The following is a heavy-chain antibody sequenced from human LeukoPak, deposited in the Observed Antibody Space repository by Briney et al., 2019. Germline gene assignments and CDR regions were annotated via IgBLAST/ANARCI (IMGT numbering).Heavy chain of an antibody. V-gene: IGHV1-18*01. Sequence: ASVKVSCKASGYTLTSFGISWVRQAPGQGLEWMGWISAYNGNTNYAQELQGRVTMTTDTSTSTAYMELRSLRSDDTAVFYCARAVAGYFDYWGQGTLVTVSS. D-gene: IGHD6-19*01. CDR2: ISAYNGNT. J-gene: IGHJ4*02. CDR1: GYTLTSFG. CDR3: ARAVAGYFDY.